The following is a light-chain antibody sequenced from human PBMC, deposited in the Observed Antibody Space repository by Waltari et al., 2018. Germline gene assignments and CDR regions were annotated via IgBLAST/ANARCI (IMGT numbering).Light chain of an antibody. CDR2: GNT. V-gene: IGLV1-40*01. Sequence: QSVLTQPPSVSGAPGQRVTISCTGTSSNIGAGYDVHWYQQLPGTAPKLLICGNTKRPAGVPGRFSGSKSGTSASLALTGLQAEDEADYFCQSFDSSLSGSVFGGGTKLTVL. CDR3: QSFDSSLSGSV. J-gene: IGLJ2*01. CDR1: SSNIGAGYD.